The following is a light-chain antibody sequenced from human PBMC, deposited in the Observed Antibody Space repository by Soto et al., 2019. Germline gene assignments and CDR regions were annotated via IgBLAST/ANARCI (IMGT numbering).Light chain of an antibody. Sequence: QSALTQPASVSGSPGQSITISCTGTSSDIGGYNYVSWYQQHPGKAPKFMIYEVSNRPSGVSNRFSGSKSGNTASLTVSGLQAEDEADYYCSSHAGSNNYVFGTGTKLTVL. V-gene: IGLV2-14*01. J-gene: IGLJ1*01. CDR2: EVS. CDR3: SSHAGSNNYV. CDR1: SSDIGGYNY.